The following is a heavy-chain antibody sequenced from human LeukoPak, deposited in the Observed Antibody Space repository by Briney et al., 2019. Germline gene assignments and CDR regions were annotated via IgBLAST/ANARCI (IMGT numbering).Heavy chain of an antibody. Sequence: PGGSLRLSCAASGFKFSSFSMGWVRQAPGKGLEWLSYITSTSSATYYAASLQGRFPISRDNAKNSLYLQINSLRADDTAVYYCARAIASYGDSAYWGQGTLVTVSS. V-gene: IGHV3-48*04. J-gene: IGHJ4*02. D-gene: IGHD5-18*01. CDR1: GFKFSSFS. CDR2: ITSTSSAT. CDR3: ARAIASYGDSAY.